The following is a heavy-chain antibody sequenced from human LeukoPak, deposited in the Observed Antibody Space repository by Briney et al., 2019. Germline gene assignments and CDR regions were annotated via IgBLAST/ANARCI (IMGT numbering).Heavy chain of an antibody. CDR2: ISYDGSNK. J-gene: IGHJ4*02. CDR3: AKARVGAAFDY. V-gene: IGHV3-30*18. CDR1: GFTFSSYG. D-gene: IGHD1-26*01. Sequence: GGSLRLSCAASGFTFSSYGVHWVRQAPGKGLEWVAVISYDGSNKYYADSVKGRFTISRDNSKNTLYLQMNSLRAEDTAVYYCAKARVGAAFDYWGQGTLVTVSS.